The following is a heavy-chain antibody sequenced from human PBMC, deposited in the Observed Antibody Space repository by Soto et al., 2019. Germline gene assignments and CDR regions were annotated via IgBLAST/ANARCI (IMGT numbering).Heavy chain of an antibody. Sequence: ASVKVSCKASGYTFTIYYMHWVRQAPGQGLEWMGTTNPSGGSTSYAQMFQGRVTMTRDTSTSTVYMELSSLRSEDTAIYYCARSRDRFDYWGQGTLVTVSS. CDR1: GYTFTIYY. J-gene: IGHJ4*02. V-gene: IGHV1-46*01. CDR3: ARSRDRFDY. CDR2: TNPSGGST.